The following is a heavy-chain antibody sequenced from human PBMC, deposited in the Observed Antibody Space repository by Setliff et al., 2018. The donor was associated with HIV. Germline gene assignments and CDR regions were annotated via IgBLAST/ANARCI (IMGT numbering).Heavy chain of an antibody. Sequence: ASVKVSCKASGYTFTSYGISWVRQAPGQGLEWMGWISAYNDNTNYAQKLQGRVTMTTDTSTSTAYMELRSLRSDDTAVYYCARAYYDSVWGSHRYRFYYFDYWGQGSLVTVSS. D-gene: IGHD3-16*02. CDR2: ISAYNDNT. CDR3: ARAYYDSVWGSHRYRFYYFDY. J-gene: IGHJ4*02. V-gene: IGHV1-18*01. CDR1: GYTFTSYG.